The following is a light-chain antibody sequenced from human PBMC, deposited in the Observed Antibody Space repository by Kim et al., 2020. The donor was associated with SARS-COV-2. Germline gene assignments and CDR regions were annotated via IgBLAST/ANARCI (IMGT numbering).Light chain of an antibody. V-gene: IGLV3-1*01. J-gene: IGLJ3*02. Sequence: VSPGQTASITCSGDDLGDKYTCWYQQKPGQSPLLVIYQDDRRPSGIPVRFSGSNSGNTATLTISGTQAMDGADYYCQTWDGITAVFGGGTQLTVL. CDR2: QDD. CDR3: QTWDGITAV. CDR1: DLGDKY.